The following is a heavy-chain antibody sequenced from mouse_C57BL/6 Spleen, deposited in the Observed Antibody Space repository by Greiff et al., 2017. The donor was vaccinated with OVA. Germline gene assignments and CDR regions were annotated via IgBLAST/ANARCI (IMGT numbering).Heavy chain of an antibody. Sequence: VQLQQSGPELVKPGASVKISCKASGYTFTDYYLNWVKQSHGKSLEWIGDINPNNGGTSYNQKFKGKATLTVDKSSSTAYMELRSLTSEDSAVYYCARGWDYDAMDYWGQGTSVTVSS. CDR1: GYTFTDYY. D-gene: IGHD2-3*01. CDR2: INPNNGGT. J-gene: IGHJ4*01. CDR3: ARGWDYDAMDY. V-gene: IGHV1-26*01.